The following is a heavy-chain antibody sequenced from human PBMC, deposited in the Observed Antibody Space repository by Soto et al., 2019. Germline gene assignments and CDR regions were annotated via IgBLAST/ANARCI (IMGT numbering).Heavy chain of an antibody. V-gene: IGHV4-59*08. Sequence: SETLSLTCTVSGGSISSDYWSWIRQPPGKGLEWIGYIYYSGSTNYNPSLKSRVTISVDTSKNQFSLKLSSVTAADTAVYYCARRYGPGFDYWGQGTLVTVSS. CDR3: ARRYGPGFDY. CDR1: GGSISSDY. D-gene: IGHD4-17*01. J-gene: IGHJ4*02. CDR2: IYYSGST.